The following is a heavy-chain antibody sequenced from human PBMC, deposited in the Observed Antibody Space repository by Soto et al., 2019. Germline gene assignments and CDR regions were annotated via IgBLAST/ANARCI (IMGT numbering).Heavy chain of an antibody. CDR1: GGSISSDY. CDR3: ARDRLTIFGHYGMDV. Sequence: SETLSLTCTVSGGSISSDYWSWIRQPPGKGLEWIGYIYYSGSTNYNPSLKSRVTISVDTSKNQFSLKLSSVTAADTAVYYCARDRLTIFGHYGMDVWGQGTTVTVSS. V-gene: IGHV4-59*01. D-gene: IGHD3-3*01. J-gene: IGHJ6*02. CDR2: IYYSGST.